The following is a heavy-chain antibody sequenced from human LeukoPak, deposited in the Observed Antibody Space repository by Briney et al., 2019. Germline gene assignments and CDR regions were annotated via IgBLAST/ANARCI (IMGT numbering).Heavy chain of an antibody. CDR3: ARDGHRMYYYATSDYRFDY. CDR2: ISYDGTKK. J-gene: IGHJ4*02. Sequence: GRSLRLSCAAAGFTFRSYAMHWVRQAPGKGLEWVAVISYDGTKKYYADSVKGRFTISRDNSKNTLYLQMNSLRAEDTAVYYCARDGHRMYYYATSDYRFDYWGQGTLVTVSS. D-gene: IGHD3-22*01. V-gene: IGHV3-30*04. CDR1: GFTFRSYA.